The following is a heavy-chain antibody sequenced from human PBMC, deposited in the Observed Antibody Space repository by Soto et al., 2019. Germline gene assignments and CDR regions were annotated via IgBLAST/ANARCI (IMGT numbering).Heavy chain of an antibody. CDR3: ARGTVAGTLREDYFDY. CDR1: GFTFSSYA. V-gene: IGHV3-64*02. J-gene: IGHJ4*02. CDR2: ISSNGGST. Sequence: GGSLRLSCAASGFTFSSYAMHWVRQAPGKGLEYVSAISSNGGSTYYADSVKGRFTISRDNSKNTLYLQMGSLRAEDMAVYYCARGTVAGTLREDYFDYWGQGTLVTVSS. D-gene: IGHD6-19*01.